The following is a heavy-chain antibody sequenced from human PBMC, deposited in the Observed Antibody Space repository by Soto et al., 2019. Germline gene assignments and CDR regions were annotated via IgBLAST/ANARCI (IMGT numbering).Heavy chain of an antibody. CDR2: INSAGSST. Sequence: EVQLVESGGGLVQPGGSLRLSCAASGFTFSSYWMHWVRQAPGKGLVWVSRINSAGSSTSYADSVKGRFTISRDNAKNTLYLQMNSLRAEDTAVYYCARDESDTMIVVDPYYYYGMDVWGQGTTVTVSS. CDR1: GFTFSSYW. J-gene: IGHJ6*02. V-gene: IGHV3-74*01. D-gene: IGHD3-22*01. CDR3: ARDESDTMIVVDPYYYYGMDV.